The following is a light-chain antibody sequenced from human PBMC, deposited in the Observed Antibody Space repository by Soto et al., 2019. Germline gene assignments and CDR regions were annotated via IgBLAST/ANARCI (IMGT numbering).Light chain of an antibody. J-gene: IGLJ2*01. CDR1: SSNVGSHT. V-gene: IGLV1-44*01. CDR2: SKN. Sequence: QSVLNQPPSASGTPGQRVTISCSGSSSNVGSHTVNWYQQLPGTAPKLLIYSKNQRPSGVPDRFSGSKSGTSASLAISGLRSEDEADYFCAAWDDSLNAVVFGGGTKVTVL. CDR3: AAWDDSLNAVV.